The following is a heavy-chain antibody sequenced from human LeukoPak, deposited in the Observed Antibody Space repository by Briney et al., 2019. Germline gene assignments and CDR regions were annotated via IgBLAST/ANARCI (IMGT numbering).Heavy chain of an antibody. CDR3: TKGEKCSTTSCYVTGRFDP. CDR2: MPYDGSNK. J-gene: IGHJ5*02. V-gene: IGHV3-30*04. CDR1: GFTFSTYS. Sequence: GGSLRLSCAASGFTFSTYSMHWVRQAPGKGLEWVAVMPYDGSNKYYADFVRGRFTISRDDSNNMLYLDMNSLRTEDTAVYYCTKGEKCSTTSCYVTGRFDPWGQGTLVTVSS. D-gene: IGHD2-2*01.